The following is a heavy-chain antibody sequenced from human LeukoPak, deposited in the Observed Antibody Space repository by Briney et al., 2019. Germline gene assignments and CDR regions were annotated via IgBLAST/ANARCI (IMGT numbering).Heavy chain of an antibody. Sequence: GSVKVSCKASGYSFTTYAMNWVRQAPGQGLEWMGWINTNTGDPTYAQGFTGRFVFSLDTSVSTAYLQISSLKAEDTAVYYCARDADSSSLGEYFQHWGQGTLVTVS. V-gene: IGHV7-4-1*02. CDR2: INTNTGDP. D-gene: IGHD6-13*01. CDR3: ARDADSSSLGEYFQH. CDR1: GYSFTTYA. J-gene: IGHJ1*01.